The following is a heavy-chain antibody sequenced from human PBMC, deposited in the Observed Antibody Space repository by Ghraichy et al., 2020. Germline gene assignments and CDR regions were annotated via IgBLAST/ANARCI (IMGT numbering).Heavy chain of an antibody. CDR3: AKDRDYSDSSGYYFNAFDI. V-gene: IGHV3-23*01. CDR2: IRGSGSST. D-gene: IGHD3-22*01. Sequence: GESLNISCAASGFTFSSYAMSWVRQVPGKGLEWVSAIRGSGSSTYYTDSVKGRFTISRDNSKNTLYLQMNSLRAEDTAVYYCAKDRDYSDSSGYYFNAFDIWGQGTMVTVSS. CDR1: GFTFSSYA. J-gene: IGHJ3*02.